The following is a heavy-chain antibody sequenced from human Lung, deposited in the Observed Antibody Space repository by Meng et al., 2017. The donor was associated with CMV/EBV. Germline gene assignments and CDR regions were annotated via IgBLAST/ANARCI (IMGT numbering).Heavy chain of an antibody. CDR3: LRRSGGSV. J-gene: IGHJ1*01. D-gene: IGHD3-10*01. CDR2: TPHRGSS. Sequence: QVQLRESGPALVKPSETLSLAFPVSVDSITNHNWWASGRRPPGQGREWIGETPHRGSSAYTPSLKSRVSMSIDKYKSQFSLKLTSVAAADTAVYHCLRRSGGSVWGQGTLVTVSS. V-gene: IGHV4-4*02. CDR1: VDSITNHNW.